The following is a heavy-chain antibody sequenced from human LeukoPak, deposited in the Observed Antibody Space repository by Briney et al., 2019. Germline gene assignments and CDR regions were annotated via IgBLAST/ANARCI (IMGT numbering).Heavy chain of an antibody. CDR2: IARDGSST. D-gene: IGHD6-6*01. V-gene: IGHV3-74*01. Sequence: PGGSLRLFCAASGFTFSSYWMNWVRQAPGKGLVWVSRIARDGSSTTYADSVKGRFSISRDNSKNMLYLQMNSLRAEDTAVYYCAKWKYSNSGIDDYWGQGTLVTVSS. CDR3: AKWKYSNSGIDDY. CDR1: GFTFSSYW. J-gene: IGHJ4*02.